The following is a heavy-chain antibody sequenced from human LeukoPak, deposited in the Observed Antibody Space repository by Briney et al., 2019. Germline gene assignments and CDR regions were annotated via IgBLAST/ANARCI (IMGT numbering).Heavy chain of an antibody. V-gene: IGHV4-59*08. CDR1: GGFISSYY. D-gene: IGHD3-22*01. J-gene: IGHJ3*02. CDR3: ARQSWSAMIVVVTPGAFDI. Sequence: PSETLSLTCTVSGGFISSYYWSWIRQPPGKELEWIGYIYYSGSTNYNPSLKSRVTISVDTSKNQFSLKLSSVTAADTAVYYCARQSWSAMIVVVTPGAFDIWGQGTMVTVSS. CDR2: IYYSGST.